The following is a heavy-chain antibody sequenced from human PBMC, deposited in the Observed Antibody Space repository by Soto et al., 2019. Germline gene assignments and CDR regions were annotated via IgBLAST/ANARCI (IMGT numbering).Heavy chain of an antibody. J-gene: IGHJ5*02. V-gene: IGHV1-18*01. Sequence: QVQLVQSGAEVKKPGASVKVSCKASGYTFIRYGISWVRQAPGQGLEWMGWISTHNGNTYYAQNFQGRVTMTSDTPTSTAYMALRSLRSDDTAFYYCVRDEISSAGLDPWGQGTLVTVSS. CDR2: ISTHNGNT. CDR3: VRDEISSAGLDP. CDR1: GYTFIRYG.